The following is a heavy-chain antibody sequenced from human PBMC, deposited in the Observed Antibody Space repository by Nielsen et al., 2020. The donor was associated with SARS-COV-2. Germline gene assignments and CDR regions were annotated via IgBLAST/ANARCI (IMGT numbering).Heavy chain of an antibody. CDR3: ARGGRGLTAGDYYYYYGMDV. J-gene: IGHJ6*02. V-gene: IGHV4-31*02. Sequence: WIRQPPGKGLEWIGYIYYSGSTYYNPSLKSRVAISVDTSKNQFSLKLSSVTAADTAVYYCARGGRGLTAGDYYYYYGMDVWGQGTTVPSP. CDR2: IYYSGST. D-gene: IGHD1-14*01.